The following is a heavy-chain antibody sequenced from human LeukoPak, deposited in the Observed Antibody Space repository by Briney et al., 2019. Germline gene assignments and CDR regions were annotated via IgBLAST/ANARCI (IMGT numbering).Heavy chain of an antibody. CDR1: GYTFTSYY. CDR2: INPSGGST. J-gene: IGHJ4*02. V-gene: IGHV1-46*01. D-gene: IGHD3-22*01. Sequence: ASVKVSCKASGYTFTSYYMHWVRQAPGQGLEWMGIINPSGGSTSYAQKFQGRVTMTRDASTSTVYMELSSLRSEDTAVYYCARDTEPHYYDSSGYYSYWGQGTLVTVSS. CDR3: ARDTEPHYYDSSGYYSY.